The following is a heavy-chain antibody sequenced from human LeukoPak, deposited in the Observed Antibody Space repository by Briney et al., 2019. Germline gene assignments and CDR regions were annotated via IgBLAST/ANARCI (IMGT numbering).Heavy chain of an antibody. CDR1: GGSISFYY. CDR2: IYYSGST. Sequence: SSETLSLTCTVSGGSISFYYWSWIRQPPGKGLEWIGYIYYSGSTNYNPSLKSRVTISVDTSKNQFSLKLSSVTAADTAVYYCAREMGYYDSSGLDYWGQGTLVTVSS. D-gene: IGHD3-22*01. CDR3: AREMGYYDSSGLDY. J-gene: IGHJ4*02. V-gene: IGHV4-59*01.